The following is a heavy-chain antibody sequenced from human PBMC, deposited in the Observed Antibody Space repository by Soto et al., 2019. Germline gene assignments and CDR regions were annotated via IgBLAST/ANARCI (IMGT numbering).Heavy chain of an antibody. V-gene: IGHV4-30-2*01. J-gene: IGHJ4*02. CDR1: GGSISSGGYS. D-gene: IGHD6-19*01. Sequence: QLQLQESGSGLVKPSQTLSLTCAVSGGSISSGGYSWSWIRQPPGKGLEWIGYIYHSGSTYYNPSLKSRVTRSVDRSKNQFSLKLSSVTAADTAVYYCASSVAGLHSDFDYWGQGTLVTVSS. CDR2: IYHSGST. CDR3: ASSVAGLHSDFDY.